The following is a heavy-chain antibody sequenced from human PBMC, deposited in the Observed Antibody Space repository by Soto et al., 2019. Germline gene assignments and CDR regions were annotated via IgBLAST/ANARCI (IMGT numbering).Heavy chain of an antibody. Sequence: QVQLVESGGGVVQPGRSLRLSCAVSGFTLSSYGIHWVRQAPGKGLEWVAFMSYDGNKKYYADSVKGGFTISRDNSKNTLYLQMDSLRADDTAMYYCAKGLSVIQEWIIDGHWGQGTQVTVSS. J-gene: IGHJ4*02. V-gene: IGHV3-30*18. CDR3: AKGLSVIQEWIIDGH. D-gene: IGHD5-18*01. CDR2: MSYDGNKK. CDR1: GFTLSSYG.